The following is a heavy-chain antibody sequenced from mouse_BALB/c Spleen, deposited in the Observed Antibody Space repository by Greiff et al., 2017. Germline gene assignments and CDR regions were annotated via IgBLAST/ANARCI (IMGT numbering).Heavy chain of an antibody. V-gene: IGHV1-69*02. CDR2: IYPSDSYT. J-gene: IGHJ4*01. D-gene: IGHD2-14*01. Sequence: QVQLQQPGAELVRPGASVKLSCKASGYTFTSYWINWVKQRPGQGLEWIGNIYPSDSYTNYNQKFKDKATLTVDKSSSTAYMQLSSPTSEDSAVYYCTRCYRYDYAMDYWGQGTSVTVSS. CDR1: GYTFTSYW. CDR3: TRCYRYDYAMDY.